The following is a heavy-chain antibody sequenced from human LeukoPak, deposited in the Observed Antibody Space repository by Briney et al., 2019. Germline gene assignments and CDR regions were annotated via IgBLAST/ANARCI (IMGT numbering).Heavy chain of an antibody. CDR2: IYYSGST. D-gene: IGHD6-19*01. Sequence: PSETLSLTCAVSGGSISSGGYYWSWIRQHPGKGLEWIGYIYYSGSTYYNPSLKSRVTISVDTSKNQFSLKLSSVTAADTAMYYCARVFSSGWYEYWGQGTLVTVSS. CDR3: ARVFSSGWYEY. V-gene: IGHV4-31*11. CDR1: GGSISSGGYY. J-gene: IGHJ4*02.